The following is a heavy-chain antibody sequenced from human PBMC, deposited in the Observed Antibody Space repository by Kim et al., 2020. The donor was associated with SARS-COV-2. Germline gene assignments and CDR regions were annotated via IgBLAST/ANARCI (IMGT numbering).Heavy chain of an antibody. Sequence: SETLSLTCAVSGGSISSSNWWSWVRQPPGKGLEWIGEIYHSGSTNYNPSLKSRVTISVDKSKNQFSLKLSSVTAADTAVYYCARRNYDSSGYYSNWFDPWGQGTLVTVSS. CDR1: GGSISSSNW. V-gene: IGHV4-4*02. CDR2: IYHSGST. D-gene: IGHD3-22*01. CDR3: ARRNYDSSGYYSNWFDP. J-gene: IGHJ5*02.